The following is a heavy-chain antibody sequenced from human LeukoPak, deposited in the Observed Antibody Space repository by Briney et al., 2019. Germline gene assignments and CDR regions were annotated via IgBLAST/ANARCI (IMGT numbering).Heavy chain of an antibody. J-gene: IGHJ6*03. V-gene: IGHV1-18*01. Sequence: ASVKVSCKASGYTFTSYGISWVRQAPGQGLEWMGWISAYNGNTNYAQKLQGGVTMTTDTSTSTAYMELRSLRSDDTAVYYCARGYSSSWYMSPGVGYYYMDVWGKGTTVTVSS. CDR2: ISAYNGNT. CDR3: ARGYSSSWYMSPGVGYYYMDV. D-gene: IGHD6-13*01. CDR1: GYTFTSYG.